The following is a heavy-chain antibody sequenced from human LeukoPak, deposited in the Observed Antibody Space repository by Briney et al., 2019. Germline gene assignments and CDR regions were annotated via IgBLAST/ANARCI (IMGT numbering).Heavy chain of an antibody. CDR2: IIPIFGTA. CDR1: GGTFSSYA. J-gene: IGHJ4*02. Sequence: GASVKVSCKASGGTFSSYAISWVRQAPGQGLEWMGGIIPIFGTANYAQKFQGRVTITRDTSASTAYMELSSLRSEDMAVYYCARGPPEGHFDYWGQGTLVTVSS. CDR3: ARGPPEGHFDY. V-gene: IGHV1-69*05.